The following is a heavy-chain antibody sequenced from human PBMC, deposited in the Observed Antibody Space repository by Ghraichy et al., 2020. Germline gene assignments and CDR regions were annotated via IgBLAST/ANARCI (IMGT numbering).Heavy chain of an antibody. V-gene: IGHV6-1*01. CDR1: GDSVSSNSAA. D-gene: IGHD5-24*01. J-gene: IGHJ6*03. Sequence: SETLSLTCAISGDSVSSNSAAWNWIRQSPSRGLEWLGRTYYRSKWYNDYAVSVQSRIIINPDTSKNLFSLQLNSVTPEDTAVYYCAREGVEMATIMVYYYYMDAWGKGTTVTVSS. CDR2: TYYRSKWYN. CDR3: AREGVEMATIMVYYYYMDA.